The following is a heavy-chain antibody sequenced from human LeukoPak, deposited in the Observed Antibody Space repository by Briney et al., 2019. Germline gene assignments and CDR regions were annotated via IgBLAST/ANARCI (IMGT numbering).Heavy chain of an antibody. D-gene: IGHD4-17*01. CDR3: ASQLRDYYLRWFDP. J-gene: IGHJ5*02. CDR2: ISSSGSTI. CDR1: GFTFSSYE. Sequence: GGSLRLSCAASGFTFSSYEMNWVRQAPGKGPEWVSYISSSGSTIYYADSVKGRFTISRDSAKNSLYLQMNSLRAEDTAVYYCASQLRDYYLRWFDPWGQGTLVTVSS. V-gene: IGHV3-48*03.